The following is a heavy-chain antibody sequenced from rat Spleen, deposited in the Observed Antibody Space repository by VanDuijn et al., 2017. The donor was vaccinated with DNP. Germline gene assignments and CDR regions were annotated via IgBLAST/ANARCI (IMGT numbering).Heavy chain of an antibody. CDR1: GFTFSDHY. CDR2: ITNDGGFT. V-gene: IGHV5-22*01. CDR3: ARLYDD. J-gene: IGHJ2*01. Sequence: EVQLVESGGGLVQPGRSLILSCAASGFTFSDHYMAWVRQAPTRGLELVAYITNDGGFTYSGDSVKGRFSISRDNAISTLYLQMNSLRSEDMATYYCARLYDDWGQGVMVTVSS. D-gene: IGHD1-2*01.